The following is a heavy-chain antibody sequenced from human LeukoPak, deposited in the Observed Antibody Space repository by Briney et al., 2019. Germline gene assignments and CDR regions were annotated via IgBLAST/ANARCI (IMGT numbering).Heavy chain of an antibody. Sequence: PSETLSLTCTVSGGSIGSYYWSWIRQPPGKGLEWIGYIYSSGSTNYNPSLKSRVTISLDTSKNQFSLKLTSVTAADTAVYYCARDDYGYTFDYWGQGTLVTVSS. D-gene: IGHD4/OR15-4a*01. J-gene: IGHJ4*02. CDR1: GGSIGSYY. V-gene: IGHV4-59*01. CDR3: ARDDYGYTFDY. CDR2: IYSSGST.